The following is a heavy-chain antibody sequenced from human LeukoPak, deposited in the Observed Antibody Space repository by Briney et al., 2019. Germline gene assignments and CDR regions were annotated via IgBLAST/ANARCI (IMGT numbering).Heavy chain of an antibody. V-gene: IGHV4-59*08. J-gene: IGHJ2*01. Sequence: SETLSLTCTVSSGSISSYFWSWIRPPPREGLEWIGYIYYSGGATHNPPLQSRVTMSVDTSKNQFSLKLRSVTVADTAIYSCARTYYDFWSGSRYWYFQVWGRGTLVTVSS. CDR1: SGSISSYF. CDR2: IYYSGGA. CDR3: ARTYYDFWSGSRYWYFQV. D-gene: IGHD3-3*01.